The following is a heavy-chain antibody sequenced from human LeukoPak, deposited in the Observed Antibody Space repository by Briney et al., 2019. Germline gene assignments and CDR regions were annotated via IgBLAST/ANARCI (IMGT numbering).Heavy chain of an antibody. CDR1: GYSISSGYY. CDR3: ARLYDSSGYHSYDSFDI. D-gene: IGHD3-22*01. Sequence: SETLSLTCTVSGYSISSGYYWGWIRQPPGKGLGWIGSIYHSGSTYYNPSLKSRVTIFVDTSKNQFSLKLRTVTAADTAAYYCARLYDSSGYHSYDSFDIWGQGTMVTVSS. CDR2: IYHSGST. J-gene: IGHJ3*02. V-gene: IGHV4-38-2*02.